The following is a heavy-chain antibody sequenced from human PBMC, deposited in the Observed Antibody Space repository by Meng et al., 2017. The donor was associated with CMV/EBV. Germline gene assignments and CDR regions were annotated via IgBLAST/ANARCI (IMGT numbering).Heavy chain of an antibody. CDR2: IIPIFGTA. Sequence: SVKVSCKASGGTFSSYAISWVRQAPGQGLEWMGGIIPIFGTANYAQKFQGRVTITTDESTSTAYMELSSLRSEDTAVYYCARIPPNYVTTVTHGGGYYFDYWGQGTLVTVSS. D-gene: IGHD4-17*01. CDR3: ARIPPNYVTTVTHGGGYYFDY. CDR1: GGTFSSYA. J-gene: IGHJ4*02. V-gene: IGHV1-69*05.